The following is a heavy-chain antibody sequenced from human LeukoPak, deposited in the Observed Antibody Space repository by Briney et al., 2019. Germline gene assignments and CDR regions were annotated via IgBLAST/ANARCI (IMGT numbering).Heavy chain of an antibody. V-gene: IGHV4-34*01. D-gene: IGHD5-18*01. CDR1: GGSFSAYY. Sequence: SETLSLTCAVYGGSFSAYYWSWIRQPPGKGLEWIGEINHSGSTDYNPSLKSRVTISVDTSKNHFSLKLTSVTAADTAVYYCARTTEGGYTYDYFYYYYMDVWGKGTTVTVSS. J-gene: IGHJ6*03. CDR2: INHSGST. CDR3: ARTTEGGYTYDYFYYYYMDV.